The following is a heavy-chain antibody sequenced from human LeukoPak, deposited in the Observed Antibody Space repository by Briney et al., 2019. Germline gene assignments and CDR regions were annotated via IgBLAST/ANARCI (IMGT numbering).Heavy chain of an antibody. Sequence: GGSLRLSCAASGFTFSCYNMNWVRQAPGKGLEWVSSITSSSTYIYYTDSVKGRFTISRDNAKNSLYLQMNSLRAEDTAVYYCARDYGDFLEYFDPWGQGTLVTVSS. V-gene: IGHV3-21*01. CDR1: GFTFSCYN. CDR2: ITSSSTYI. CDR3: ARDYGDFLEYFDP. J-gene: IGHJ5*02. D-gene: IGHD4-17*01.